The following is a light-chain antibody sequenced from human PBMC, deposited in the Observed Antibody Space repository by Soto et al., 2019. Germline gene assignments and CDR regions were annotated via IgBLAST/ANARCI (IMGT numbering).Light chain of an antibody. CDR2: DAS. V-gene: IGKV1-5*01. CDR1: QSISSW. Sequence: MSHSPSTLSASVLYIVTITFRSSQSISSWLAWYQQKPGKAPKLLIYDASSLESGVPSRFSGSGSGTEFTLTISSLQSEDFAVYCSPNYDILLRRFGQRSK. J-gene: IGKJ1*01. CDR3: PNYDILLRR.